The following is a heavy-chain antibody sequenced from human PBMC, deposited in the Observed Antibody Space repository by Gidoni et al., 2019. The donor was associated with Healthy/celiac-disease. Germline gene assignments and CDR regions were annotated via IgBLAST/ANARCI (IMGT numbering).Heavy chain of an antibody. CDR2: IYYSGST. CDR1: GGSISSSSYY. D-gene: IGHD3-10*01. V-gene: IGHV4-39*01. CDR3: ARLIGEATMVRGVIIYYYYGMDV. Sequence: QLQLQESGPGLVKPSETLSLTCPVPGGSISSSSYYRGWIRQPPGKGLEWIGSIYYSGSTYYNPSLKSRVTISVDTSKNQFSLKLSSVTAADTAVYYCARLIGEATMVRGVIIYYYYGMDVWGQGTTVTVSS. J-gene: IGHJ6*02.